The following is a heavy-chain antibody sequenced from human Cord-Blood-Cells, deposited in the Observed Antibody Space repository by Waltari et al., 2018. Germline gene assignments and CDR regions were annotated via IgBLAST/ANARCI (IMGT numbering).Heavy chain of an antibody. CDR3: ARDRQFGRNYDILTGYYY. CDR2: IIPVFGTA. Sequence: SYAISWVRQAPGQGLEWMGGIIPVFGTANYAQKFQGRVTITADESTSTAYMELSSLRSEDTAVYYCARDRQFGRNYDILTGYYYWGQGTLVTVSS. D-gene: IGHD3-9*01. J-gene: IGHJ4*02. V-gene: IGHV1-69*01. CDR1: SYA.